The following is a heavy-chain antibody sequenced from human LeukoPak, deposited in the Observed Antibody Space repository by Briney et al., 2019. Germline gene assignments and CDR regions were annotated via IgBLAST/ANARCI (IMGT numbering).Heavy chain of an antibody. D-gene: IGHD3-22*01. CDR3: ARGRYYYDSRPFAFDI. CDR1: GYTFTSYD. J-gene: IGHJ3*02. V-gene: IGHV1-8*01. Sequence: GASVKVSCKASGYTFTSYDINWVRQATGQGLEWMGWMNPNSGNTGYAQKFQGRVTMTRNTSISTAYMELSSLRSEDTAVYFCARGRYYYDSRPFAFDIWGQGTMVTVYS. CDR2: MNPNSGNT.